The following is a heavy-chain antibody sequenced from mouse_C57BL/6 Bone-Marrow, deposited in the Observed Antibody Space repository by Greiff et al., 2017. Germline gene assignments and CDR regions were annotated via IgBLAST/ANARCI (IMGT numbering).Heavy chain of an antibody. V-gene: IGHV1-69*01. D-gene: IGHD2-4*01. CDR3: ASPYDYDGRVFAY. Sequence: QVQLQQPGAELVMPGASVKLSCKASGYTFTSYWMHWVKQRPGQGLEWIGELDPSDSYTNYNQKFKGKSTLTVDKSSSTASMQLSSLTSEDSAVYYCASPYDYDGRVFAYWGQGTLVTVSA. CDR2: LDPSDSYT. J-gene: IGHJ3*01. CDR1: GYTFTSYW.